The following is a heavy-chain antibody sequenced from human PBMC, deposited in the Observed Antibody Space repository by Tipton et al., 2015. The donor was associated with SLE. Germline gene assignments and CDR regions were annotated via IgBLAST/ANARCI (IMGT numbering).Heavy chain of an antibody. Sequence: TLSLTCSVSGGSIGTTSYYWGWIRQSPGKGLEWIGSFHSDGGTAYNPSLKSRVTISADTSKNQISVKLASVTAADTAIYYCVRQSKVTVFAEIIIPDSVDYWGQGTLVTVSS. CDR3: VRQSKVTVFAEIIIPDSVDY. D-gene: IGHD3-3*01. CDR1: GGSIGTTSYY. CDR2: FHSDGGT. V-gene: IGHV4-39*01. J-gene: IGHJ4*02.